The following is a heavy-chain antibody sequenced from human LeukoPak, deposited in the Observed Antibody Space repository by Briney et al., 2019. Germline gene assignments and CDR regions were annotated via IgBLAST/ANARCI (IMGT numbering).Heavy chain of an antibody. D-gene: IGHD3-22*01. V-gene: IGHV4-59*01. CDR1: GGSISSYY. Sequence: SETLSLTCTVSGGSISSYYWSWIRQPPGKGLEWTGYIYYSGSTNYNPSLKSRVTISVDTSKNQFSLKLSSVIAADTAVYYCARDSNYYDSSGPDFDYWGQGTLVTVSS. J-gene: IGHJ4*02. CDR3: ARDSNYYDSSGPDFDY. CDR2: IYYSGST.